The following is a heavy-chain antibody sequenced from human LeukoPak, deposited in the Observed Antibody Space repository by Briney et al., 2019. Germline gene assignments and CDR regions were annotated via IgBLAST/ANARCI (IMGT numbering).Heavy chain of an antibody. V-gene: IGHV1-8*03. CDR3: ARGLEHYDFWSGYSYSFDY. J-gene: IGHJ4*02. D-gene: IGHD3-3*01. CDR2: MNPNSGNT. Sequence: SVKVSCKASGYTFTSYEINWVGQATGQGGEWMGWMNPNSGNTGYAQKFQGRVTITRNTSLSTAYMELSSLRSEDTAVYYCARGLEHYDFWSGYSYSFDYWGQGTLVTVSS. CDR1: GYTFTSYE.